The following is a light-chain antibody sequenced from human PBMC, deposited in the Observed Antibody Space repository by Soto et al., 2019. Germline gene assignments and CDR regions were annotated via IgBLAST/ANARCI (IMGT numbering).Light chain of an antibody. V-gene: IGLV1-40*01. Sequence: QAVVTQPPSVSGAPGQRFTISCTGNSSNLGAGYDVHWYQQLPGAAPKLVIFGNRNRPSGVPERFSGSKSGTSASLAITGLQAEDEADYYCQAYDYSLTASVFGGGTKLTVL. CDR1: SSNLGAGYD. CDR3: QAYDYSLTASV. J-gene: IGLJ3*02. CDR2: GNR.